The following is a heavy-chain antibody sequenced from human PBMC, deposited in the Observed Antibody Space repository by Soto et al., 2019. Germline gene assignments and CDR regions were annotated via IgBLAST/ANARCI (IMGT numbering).Heavy chain of an antibody. V-gene: IGHV1-18*01. CDR1: GYTFTSYG. Sequence: GASVKVSCKASGYTFTSYGISWVRQAPGQGLEWMGWISTYDDNTNYAKRLQGRATMTTDTSTRTAYMELRSLRSDDTAVYYCARDVYGKFDYWGQGTLVTVSS. CDR2: ISTYDDNT. J-gene: IGHJ4*02. CDR3: ARDVYGKFDY. D-gene: IGHD4-17*01.